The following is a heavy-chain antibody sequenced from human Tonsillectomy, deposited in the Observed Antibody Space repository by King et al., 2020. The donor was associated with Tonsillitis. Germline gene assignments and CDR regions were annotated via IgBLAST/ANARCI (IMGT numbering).Heavy chain of an antibody. CDR3: AHSPFERGYFDL. Sequence: TLKESGPTLVKPTQTLTLTCTFSGFSLSTSGGGVGWIRQPPGKALEWLALLYWDDDERYSPSLKSRLTITKDSSKSQVVLTMTNMDPVDTATYYCAHSPFERGYFDLWGRGTLVTVSS. CDR2: LYWDDDE. V-gene: IGHV2-5*02. J-gene: IGHJ2*01. D-gene: IGHD3-10*01. CDR1: GFSLSTSGGG.